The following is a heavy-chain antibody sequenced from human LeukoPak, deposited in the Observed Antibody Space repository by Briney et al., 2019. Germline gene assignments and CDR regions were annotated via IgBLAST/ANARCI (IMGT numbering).Heavy chain of an antibody. V-gene: IGHV1-18*01. J-gene: IGHJ1*01. CDR1: GYTFTGYG. CDR2: ISAYNGNT. Sequence: VASVKVSCKASGYTFTGYGISWVRQAPGQGLEWMGWISAYNGNTNYAQKLQGRVTMTTDTSTSTAYMELRNLRSDDTAVYYCARDVPNYDFWSGYYGEYFQHWGQGTLVIVSS. D-gene: IGHD3-3*01. CDR3: ARDVPNYDFWSGYYGEYFQH.